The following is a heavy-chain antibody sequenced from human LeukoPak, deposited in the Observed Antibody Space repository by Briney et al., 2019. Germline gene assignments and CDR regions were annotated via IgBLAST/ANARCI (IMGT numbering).Heavy chain of an antibody. D-gene: IGHD3-22*01. Sequence: GGSLRLSCAASGFTFSSYSMNWVRQAPGKGLEWVSSISSSSSYIYYADSVKGRFTISRDNAKNSLYLQMNSLRAEDTAVYYCVSGYYTNDAFDIWGQGTMVTVSS. CDR1: GFTFSSYS. CDR3: VSGYYTNDAFDI. J-gene: IGHJ3*02. CDR2: ISSSSSYI. V-gene: IGHV3-21*01.